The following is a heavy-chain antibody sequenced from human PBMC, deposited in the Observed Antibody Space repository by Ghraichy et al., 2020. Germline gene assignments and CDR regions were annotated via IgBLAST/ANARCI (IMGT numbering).Heavy chain of an antibody. V-gene: IGHV3-66*01. D-gene: IGHD3-10*01. CDR1: GLTVSMNY. Sequence: LSLTCAASGLTVSMNYMGWVHQAPGKGLEWVSVIYSGDSTYYPDSVKGRFTISRDNSKNSVSLLMNDLRAEDTAVYYCARDSDHYFDAWGQGTLVTVSS. CDR2: IYSGDST. CDR3: ARDSDHYFDA. J-gene: IGHJ4*02.